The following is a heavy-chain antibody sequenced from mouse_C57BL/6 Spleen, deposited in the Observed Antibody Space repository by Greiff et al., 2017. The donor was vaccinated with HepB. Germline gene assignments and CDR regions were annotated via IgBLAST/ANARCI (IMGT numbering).Heavy chain of an antibody. D-gene: IGHD1-2*01. CDR2: IDPSDSYT. Sequence: VKLQQPGAELVMPGASVKLSCKASGYTFTSYWMHWVKQRPGQGLEWIGEIDPSDSYTNYNQKFKGKSTLTVDKSSSTAYMQLSSLTSEDSAVYYCARGETADYWGQGTTLTVSS. CDR3: ARGETADY. V-gene: IGHV1-69*01. J-gene: IGHJ2*01. CDR1: GYTFTSYW.